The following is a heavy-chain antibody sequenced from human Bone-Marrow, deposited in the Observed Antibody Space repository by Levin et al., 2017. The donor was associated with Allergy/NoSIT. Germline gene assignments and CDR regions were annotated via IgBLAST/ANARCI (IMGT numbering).Heavy chain of an antibody. CDR1: GYTFTSYN. D-gene: IGHD2-15*01. V-gene: IGHV1-8*01. Sequence: GESLKISCKTSGYTFTSYNVYWVRQATGQGLEWMGYINPNSGITGYAQKFQGRVTMTRNSSITTAYMELSGLTSEDTAMYYCARGDCYSGSCYGPDWFDPWGQGTQVTVSS. CDR3: ARGDCYSGSCYGPDWFDP. CDR2: INPNSGIT. J-gene: IGHJ5*02.